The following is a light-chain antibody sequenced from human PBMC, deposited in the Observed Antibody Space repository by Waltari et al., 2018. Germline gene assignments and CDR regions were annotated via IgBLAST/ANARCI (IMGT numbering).Light chain of an antibody. CDR2: DAS. Sequence: DIVLTQSPATLSLSPGERATLSCRASQSVSSYVAWSQQKPGQAPRLLIYDASNRATGIPARFSGSGSGTDFTLTISSLEPEDFAVYYCQQRSNWPPATFGQGTKVEIK. V-gene: IGKV3-11*01. CDR3: QQRSNWPPAT. J-gene: IGKJ1*01. CDR1: QSVSSY.